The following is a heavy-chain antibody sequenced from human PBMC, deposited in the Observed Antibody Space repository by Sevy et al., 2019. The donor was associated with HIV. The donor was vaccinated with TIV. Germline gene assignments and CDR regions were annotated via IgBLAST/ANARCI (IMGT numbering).Heavy chain of an antibody. D-gene: IGHD3-3*01. Sequence: GGSLRLSCAASGFTFSSYAMHWVRQAPGKGLEWVAFISYDGSNKYYADSVKGGFTISRDKSKSTLYLQMNSLKAEDTAVYYCARPKGAGWVFGVWGQGTLVTVSS. CDR2: ISYDGSNK. V-gene: IGHV3-30*04. CDR3: ARPKGAGWVFGV. J-gene: IGHJ4*02. CDR1: GFTFSSYA.